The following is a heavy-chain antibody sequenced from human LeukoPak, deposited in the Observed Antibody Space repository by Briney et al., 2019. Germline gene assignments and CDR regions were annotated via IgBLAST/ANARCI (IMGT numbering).Heavy chain of an antibody. J-gene: IGHJ4*02. CDR3: ATNAKTYGSGACCPPDY. CDR2: IYYSGST. CDR1: GGSISSSSYY. V-gene: IGHV4-39*01. D-gene: IGHD3-10*01. Sequence: SETLSLTCTVSGGSISSSSYYWGWIRQPPGKGLEWIGSIYYSGSTYYNPSLKSRVTISVDTSKNQFSLKLSSVTAAGTAVYYCATNAKTYGSGACCPPDYWGQGTLVTVSS.